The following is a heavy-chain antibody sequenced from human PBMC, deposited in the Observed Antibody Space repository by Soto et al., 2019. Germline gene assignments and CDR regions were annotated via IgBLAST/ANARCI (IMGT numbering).Heavy chain of an antibody. V-gene: IGHV3-30*18. CDR1: GFIFSTHG. CDR2: TSYDGSNT. J-gene: IGHJ6*02. CDR3: AKDRGSYDIWSGTQRYYAMDV. Sequence: QGQLVESGGGVVQPGTSLRLSCAASGFIFSTHGMLWLRQARGKGLVWVAFTSYDGSNTYYADSVKGRFTISRDNPKNTLFLQMNSLRPNDTALYFCAKDRGSYDIWSGTQRYYAMDVWGQGATVTVSS. D-gene: IGHD3-3*01.